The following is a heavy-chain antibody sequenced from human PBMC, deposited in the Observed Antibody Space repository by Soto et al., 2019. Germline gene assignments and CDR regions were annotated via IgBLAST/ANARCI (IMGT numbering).Heavy chain of an antibody. CDR3: TSRPSGMTDCSVFDF. J-gene: IGHJ4*02. CDR2: IKPDGSET. Sequence: PGGSLRLSCPVSRLTSSGHWITWVRQPPGEGLQWVAAIKPDGSETFYVDSVQGRFTISRDTARNSLFLQMHSLRAEDTAVYYCTSRPSGMTDCSVFDFWGQGTLVTVSS. CDR1: RLTSSGHW. D-gene: IGHD2-21*01. V-gene: IGHV3-7*03.